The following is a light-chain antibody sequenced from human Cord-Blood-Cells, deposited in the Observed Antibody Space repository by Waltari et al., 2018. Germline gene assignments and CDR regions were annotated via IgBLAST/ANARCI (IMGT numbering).Light chain of an antibody. CDR2: GAS. Sequence: IVLTTSPGSLSLSPGERATLSCRASQSVSSSYLAWYQQKPGQAPRLLIYGASTRATGIPDRFSGSGSGTDFTLTISRLEPEDFAVYYCQQYGSSPTFGPGTKVDIK. CDR1: QSVSSSY. CDR3: QQYGSSPT. J-gene: IGKJ3*01. V-gene: IGKV3-20*01.